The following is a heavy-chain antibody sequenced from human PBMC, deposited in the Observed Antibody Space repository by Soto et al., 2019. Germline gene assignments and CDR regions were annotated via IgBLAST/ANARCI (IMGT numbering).Heavy chain of an antibody. CDR3: ARGPTHHDYSHYPRGPLLGY. Sequence: QVQLVQSGAEVKKPGSSVKVSCKASGGTFSSYAISWVRQAPGQGLEWMGGIIPIFGTANYAQKFQGRVTITADESTSTAYMELSSRRSEDTAVYYCARGPTHHDYSHYPRGPLLGYGGQGTLVTVSS. J-gene: IGHJ4*02. CDR1: GGTFSSYA. V-gene: IGHV1-69*01. D-gene: IGHD4-4*01. CDR2: IIPIFGTA.